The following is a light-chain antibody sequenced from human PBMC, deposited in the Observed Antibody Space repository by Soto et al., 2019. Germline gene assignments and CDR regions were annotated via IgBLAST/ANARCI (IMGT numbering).Light chain of an antibody. CDR2: EVS. J-gene: IGLJ1*01. V-gene: IGLV2-8*01. Sequence: QSALTQPPSASGSPGQSVTISCTGTSTDVGGYNYISWYQHHPGKGPKLIIYEVSERPSGVPDRFTGSKSGNTASLTVSGLQAEDEADYYCSSYAVSNNRGVFGSGTKGTVL. CDR3: SSYAVSNNRGV. CDR1: STDVGGYNY.